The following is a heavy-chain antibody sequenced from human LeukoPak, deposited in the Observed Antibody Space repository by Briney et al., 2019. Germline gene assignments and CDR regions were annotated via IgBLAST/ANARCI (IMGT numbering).Heavy chain of an antibody. CDR3: AKDSYYDYVWGSYRYTNQFDY. V-gene: IGHV3-23*01. Sequence: GGSLRLSCAASGFTFSSYAMGWVRQAPGKGLEWVSAISGSGGSTYYADSVKGRFTISRDDSKNTLYLQMNSLRAEDTAVYYCAKDSYYDYVWGSYRYTNQFDYWGQGTLVTVSS. CDR1: GFTFSSYA. D-gene: IGHD3-16*02. CDR2: ISGSGGST. J-gene: IGHJ4*02.